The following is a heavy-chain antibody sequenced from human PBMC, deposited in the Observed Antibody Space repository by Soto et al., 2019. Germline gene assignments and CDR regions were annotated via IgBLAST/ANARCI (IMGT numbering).Heavy chain of an antibody. D-gene: IGHD2-8*01. V-gene: IGHV1-18*01. CDR1: GYTFTSYG. CDR3: AKNGQPPYYYYGLDV. Sequence: ASVKVSCKASGYTFTSYGISWVRQAPGQGLEWMGWISGYNGSTNYAQKFQDRVSMTIDTSTGTAYMELRSLTSDDTAIYYCAKNGQPPYYYYGLDVWGQGTKVTVSS. J-gene: IGHJ6*02. CDR2: ISGYNGST.